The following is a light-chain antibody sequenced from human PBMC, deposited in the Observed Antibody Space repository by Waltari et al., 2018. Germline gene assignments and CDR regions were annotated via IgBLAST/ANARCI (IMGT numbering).Light chain of an antibody. J-gene: IGLJ2*01. V-gene: IGLV3-21*02. CDR1: RIGSNS. Sequence: SYVLTQPPSVSVAPGQTARITCGGGRIGSNSVHWYQQKPGQAPVLVVFDDSDRPSGISERFSGSISGPTATLTISRVEAGDEADYYCQVWESSVVFGGGTKLTVL. CDR2: DDS. CDR3: QVWESSVV.